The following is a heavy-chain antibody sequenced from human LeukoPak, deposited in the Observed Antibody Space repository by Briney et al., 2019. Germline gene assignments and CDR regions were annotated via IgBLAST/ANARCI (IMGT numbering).Heavy chain of an antibody. D-gene: IGHD5-12*01. V-gene: IGHV4-4*02. CDR3: ARGLDADSGFGLDY. CDR2: IYYSGGT. Sequence: SGTLSLTCGVSGGSISSTNWWSWVRQPPGKGLEWIGYIYYSGGTNYNPSLKSRVTISVDTSKNQFSLMLYSVTAADTAVYYCARGLDADSGFGLDYWGQGTLVTVSS. CDR1: GGSISSTNW. J-gene: IGHJ4*02.